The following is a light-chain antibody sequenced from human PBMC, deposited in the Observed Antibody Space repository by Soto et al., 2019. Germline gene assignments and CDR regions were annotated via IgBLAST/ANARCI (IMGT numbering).Light chain of an antibody. CDR1: SSDVGGYNY. CDR2: EVS. Sequence: QSVLTQPASVSGSPGQSITISCTGSSSDVGGYNYVSWHQQHPGKAPRLMIYEVSNRPSGVSNRFSGSKSGNTASLTISSLQAEDEADYYCSSYTSSSTQVFGGGTKVTVL. J-gene: IGLJ3*02. CDR3: SSYTSSSTQV. V-gene: IGLV2-14*01.